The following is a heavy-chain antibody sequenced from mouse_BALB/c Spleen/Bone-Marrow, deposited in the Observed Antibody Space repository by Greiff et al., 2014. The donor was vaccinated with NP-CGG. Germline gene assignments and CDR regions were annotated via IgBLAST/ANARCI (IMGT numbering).Heavy chain of an antibody. D-gene: IGHD2-4*01. V-gene: IGHV5-6*01. Sequence: EVKLMESGGDLVKPGGSLKLSCAASGFTFSSYGMSWVRQTPDKRLEWVATISSGGSYTYYPDSVKGRFTISRDNAKNTLYLQMSSLKSEDTAMYYCARHDYDEENFDYWGQGTTLTASS. CDR3: ARHDYDEENFDY. CDR1: GFTFSSYG. CDR2: ISSGGSYT. J-gene: IGHJ2*01.